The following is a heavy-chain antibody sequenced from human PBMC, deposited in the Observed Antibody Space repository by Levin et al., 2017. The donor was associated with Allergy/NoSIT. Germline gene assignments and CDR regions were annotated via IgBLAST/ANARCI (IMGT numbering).Heavy chain of an antibody. V-gene: IGHV3-15*01. D-gene: IGHD1-26*01. Sequence: GGSLRLSCAASGFTFSDVWMTWFRQTPGKGLEWVGRIKRSADGGTTDYAAPVKGRFSISRDDSRSMVFLQMNSLRTDDTAVYYCSTGDLSESFHAFDIWGQGTVVTVSS. CDR2: IKRSADGGTT. J-gene: IGHJ3*02. CDR1: GFTFSDVW. CDR3: STGDLSESFHAFDI.